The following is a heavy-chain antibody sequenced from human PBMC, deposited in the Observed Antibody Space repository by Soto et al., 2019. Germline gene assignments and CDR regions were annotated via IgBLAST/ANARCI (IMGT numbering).Heavy chain of an antibody. V-gene: IGHV3-74*01. D-gene: IGHD1-26*01. Sequence: EVQLVESGGGLVQPGGSLRLSCAASGFTLRGYWMNWVRQAPGKGLVWVSHITTDGGSTNYADSVKGRFTISRDNAKDTLYLYMSSLRVDDTAVYYCARDRDIVGASPLAYWGQGTLVTVAS. CDR1: GFTLRGYW. CDR3: ARDRDIVGASPLAY. J-gene: IGHJ4*02. CDR2: ITTDGGST.